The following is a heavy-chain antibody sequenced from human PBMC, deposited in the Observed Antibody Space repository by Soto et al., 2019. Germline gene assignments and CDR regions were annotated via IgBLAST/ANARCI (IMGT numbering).Heavy chain of an antibody. CDR1: GFTFSNYC. CDR2: IWNDGSNK. Sequence: PGGSLRLSCAASGFTFSNYCMHWVRQAPGKGLEWVADIWNDGSNKYYADSVKGRFTISRDNSKNTLYLQMNSLRAEDTAVYYYARATSHGANGSLEWFLPPMFGYYYGMDVWGQGTTVTVSS. CDR3: ARATSHGANGSLEWFLPPMFGYYYGMDV. D-gene: IGHD3-3*01. V-gene: IGHV3-33*01. J-gene: IGHJ6*02.